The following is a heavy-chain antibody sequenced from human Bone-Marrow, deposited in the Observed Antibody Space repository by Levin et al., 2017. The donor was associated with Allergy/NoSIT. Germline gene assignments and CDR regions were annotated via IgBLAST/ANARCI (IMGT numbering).Heavy chain of an antibody. J-gene: IGHJ4*02. CDR1: GFTFSSYG. CDR3: ARDGSSGYYFDY. CDR2: IWYDGSNK. D-gene: IGHD3-22*01. V-gene: IGHV3-33*01. Sequence: LSLTCAASGFTFSSYGMHWVRQAPGKGLEWVAVIWYDGSNKYYADSVKGRFTISRDNSKNTLYLQMNSLRAEDTAVYYCARDGSSGYYFDYWGQGTLVTVSS.